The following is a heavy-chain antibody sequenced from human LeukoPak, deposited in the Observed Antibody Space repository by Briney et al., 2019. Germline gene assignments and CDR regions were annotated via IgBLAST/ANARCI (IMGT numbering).Heavy chain of an antibody. J-gene: IGHJ3*02. Sequence: SETLSLTCTVSGGSISSYYWSWIRQPAGKGLEWIGRIYTSGSTNYNPSLKNRVTMSVDTSKNQFSLKLSSVTAADTAVYYCARVRTYYDILTGYSDNAFDIWGQGTMVTVSS. CDR3: ARVRTYYDILTGYSDNAFDI. CDR2: IYTSGST. V-gene: IGHV4-4*07. D-gene: IGHD3-9*01. CDR1: GGSISSYY.